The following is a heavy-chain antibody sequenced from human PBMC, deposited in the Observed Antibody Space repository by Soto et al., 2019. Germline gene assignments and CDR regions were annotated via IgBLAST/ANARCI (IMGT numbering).Heavy chain of an antibody. J-gene: IGHJ4*02. Sequence: GGSLRLSCAASGFTFSSYGMHWVRQAPGKGLEWVAVISYDGSNKYYADSVKGRFTISRDNSKNTLYLQMNSLRAEDTAVYYCAKPRSPGYAAAADYWGQGTLVTVSS. D-gene: IGHD1-1*01. CDR2: ISYDGSNK. CDR3: AKPRSPGYAAAADY. CDR1: GFTFSSYG. V-gene: IGHV3-30*18.